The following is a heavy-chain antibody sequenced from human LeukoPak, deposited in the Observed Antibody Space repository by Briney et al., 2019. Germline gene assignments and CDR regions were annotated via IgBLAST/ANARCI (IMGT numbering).Heavy chain of an antibody. V-gene: IGHV4-39*01. D-gene: IGHD3-10*01. CDR1: DGSISGYY. Sequence: SETLSLTCAVYDGSISGYYWGWIRQPPGKGLEWIGSIYYSGSTYYNPSLKSRVTISVDTSKNQFSLKLSSVTAADTAVYYCARHGEDYGSGSYYNLPNWFDPWGQGTLVTVSS. CDR3: ARHGEDYGSGSYYNLPNWFDP. J-gene: IGHJ5*02. CDR2: IYYSGST.